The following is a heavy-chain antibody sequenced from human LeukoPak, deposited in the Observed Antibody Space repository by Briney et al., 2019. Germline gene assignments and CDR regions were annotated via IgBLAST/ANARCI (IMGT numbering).Heavy chain of an antibody. CDR1: GGTFSSYA. CDR3: VKGGPMVRGLKGLDY. CDR2: IIPIFGTA. J-gene: IGHJ4*02. V-gene: IGHV1-69*05. Sequence: GASVKVSCKASGGTFSSYAISWVRQAPGQGLEWMGRIIPIFGTANYAQKFQGRVTITTDESTSTAYMELSSLRSEDTAVYYCVKGGPMVRGLKGLDYWGQGTLVTLSS. D-gene: IGHD3-10*01.